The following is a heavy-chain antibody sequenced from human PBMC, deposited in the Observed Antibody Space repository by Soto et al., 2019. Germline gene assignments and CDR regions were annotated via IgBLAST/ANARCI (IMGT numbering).Heavy chain of an antibody. CDR1: GFTFSSNW. D-gene: IGHD2-8*02. CDR2: MNPDGSTR. CDR3: ARGGVVGVGQYYLDDS. J-gene: IGHJ4*02. V-gene: IGHV3-74*01. Sequence: DVQLVESGGDLVQPGGSLRLSCEASGFTFSSNWMHWVRQGPGKGLVWVSRMNPDGSTRGYADSVKGRFTISRDNARNTVFLQMSSLRAEDTAVYYCARGGVVGVGQYYLDDSWGQGTLVTVSS.